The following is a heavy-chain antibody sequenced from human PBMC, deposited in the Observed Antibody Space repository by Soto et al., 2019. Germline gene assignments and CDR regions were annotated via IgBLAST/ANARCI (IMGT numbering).Heavy chain of an antibody. V-gene: IGHV6-1*01. CDR3: ARVRGWSSSLYGDSYYYCGMDV. Sequence: SQTLSLTCAISGDSVYSNSAAWNWIRPSPSRGLEWLGRTYYRSKWYNDYAVSVKSRITINPDTSKNQFSLQLNSVTPEDTAVYYCARVRGWSSSLYGDSYYYCGMDVWCQGTTVTGAS. D-gene: IGHD6-13*01. J-gene: IGHJ6*02. CDR2: TYYRSKWYN. CDR1: GDSVYSNSAA.